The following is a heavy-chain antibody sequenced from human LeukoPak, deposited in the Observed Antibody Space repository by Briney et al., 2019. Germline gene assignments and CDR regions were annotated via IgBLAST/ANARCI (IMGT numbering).Heavy chain of an antibody. CDR2: VNSDGSST. CDR1: GFTFSSYW. V-gene: IGHV3-74*01. J-gene: IGHJ3*02. CDR3: ARAVAATLGDAFDI. D-gene: IGHD1-26*01. Sequence: PGGSLRLSCAASGFTFSSYWMHWVRQAPGKGLVWVSRVNSDGSSTSYADSVKGRFTISRDNAKNTLYLQMNSLRAEDTAVYYCARAVAATLGDAFDIWGQGTMVTVSS.